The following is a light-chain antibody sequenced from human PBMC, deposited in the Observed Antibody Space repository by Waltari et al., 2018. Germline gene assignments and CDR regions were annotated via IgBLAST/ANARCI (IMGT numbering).Light chain of an antibody. Sequence: VLTQSPATLSLSPGDRATPSCRANQSVNSYLAWYQQKVGQPPRLLIYDTSNRATGIPARFSGSGSGTDFSLTISSLEPEDFAIYYCQQRSNWPPVFTFGPGTKVDFK. CDR2: DTS. J-gene: IGKJ3*01. CDR1: QSVNSY. V-gene: IGKV3-11*01. CDR3: QQRSNWPPVFT.